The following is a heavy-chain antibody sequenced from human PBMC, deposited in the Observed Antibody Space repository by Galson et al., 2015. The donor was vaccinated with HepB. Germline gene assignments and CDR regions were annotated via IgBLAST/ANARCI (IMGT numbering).Heavy chain of an antibody. Sequence: SVKVSCKASGYTFTSYGISWVRQAPGQGLEWMGWISAYNGNTNYAQKLQGRVTMTTDTSTSTAYMELRSLRSDDTAVYYCARLMPYNWNYAPDYWGQGTLVTVSS. J-gene: IGHJ4*02. D-gene: IGHD1-7*01. CDR3: ARLMPYNWNYAPDY. CDR2: ISAYNGNT. V-gene: IGHV1-18*01. CDR1: GYTFTSYG.